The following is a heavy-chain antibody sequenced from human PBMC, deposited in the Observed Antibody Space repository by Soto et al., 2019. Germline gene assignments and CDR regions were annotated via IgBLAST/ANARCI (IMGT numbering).Heavy chain of an antibody. V-gene: IGHV1-8*01. CDR1: GYTFTSYD. D-gene: IGHD6-19*01. CDR2: MNPNSGNT. Sequence: ASVKVSCKASGYTFTSYDINWVRQATGQGLEWMGWMNPNSGNTGYAQKFQGRVTMTRNTSISTAYMELSSLRSEDTAVYYCARDLGGRPWLVLGRLHYYYGMDVCGKGTTVTVSS. CDR3: ARDLGGRPWLVLGRLHYYYGMDV. J-gene: IGHJ6*04.